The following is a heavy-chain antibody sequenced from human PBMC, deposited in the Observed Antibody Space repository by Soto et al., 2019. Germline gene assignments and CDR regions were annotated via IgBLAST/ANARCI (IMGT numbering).Heavy chain of an antibody. V-gene: IGHV1-69*02. J-gene: IGHJ3*02. CDR1: GGTFSSYT. CDR3: XXXXXXXXMXAFDI. Sequence: QVQLVQSGAEVKKPGSSVKVSCKASGGTFSSYTISWVRQAPGQGLEWMGRIIPILRITNYAQKFQGRVTXXXXXXXXXXXXXXXXXXXXXXXXXXXXXXXXXXXMXAFDIWGQGTMVTVSS. CDR2: IIPILRIT.